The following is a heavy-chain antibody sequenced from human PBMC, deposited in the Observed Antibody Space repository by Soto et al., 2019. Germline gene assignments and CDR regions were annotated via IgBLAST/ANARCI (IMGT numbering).Heavy chain of an antibody. J-gene: IGHJ4*02. CDR2: IKQDGSEK. CDR3: ARLGPIPGRPGMGYFAY. V-gene: IGHV3-7*03. CDR1: AFTFSTYW. D-gene: IGHD6-6*01. Sequence: EVQLVESGGGLVQPGGSLRLSCAASAFTFSTYWMSWVRQAPGRGLEWVGHIKQDGSEKYYVESVKGRFTLSRDNAKNSLYLKMNGLRAEDSAVYFCARLGPIPGRPGMGYFAYWGQGSLVSVSS.